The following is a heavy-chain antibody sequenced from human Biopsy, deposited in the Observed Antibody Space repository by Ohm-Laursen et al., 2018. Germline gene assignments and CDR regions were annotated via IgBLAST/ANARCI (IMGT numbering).Heavy chain of an antibody. CDR3: AKDRYPSSWHYYYGMDV. D-gene: IGHD6-13*01. CDR2: ISWNSDSI. J-gene: IGHJ6*02. Sequence: SLRLSCAASGFSFDNYVMHWVRQAPGKGLEWVSGISWNSDSIGYADSVKGRFTISRDNAKNSLYLQMNSLRSEGTALYYCAKDRYPSSWHYYYGMDVWGQGTTVTVSS. V-gene: IGHV3-9*01. CDR1: GFSFDNYV.